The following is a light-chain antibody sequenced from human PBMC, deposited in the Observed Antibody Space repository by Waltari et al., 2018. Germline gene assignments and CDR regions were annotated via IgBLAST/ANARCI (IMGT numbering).Light chain of an antibody. Sequence: EIVLTQSPGTLSLSPGERATLSCRASQSVGRSLAWYQQIPGQAPRLLIYDASSRATGIPDRFSGSGSGTDFSLTISRLEPEDFAVYYCQKYVSLPATFGQGTKVEIK. J-gene: IGKJ1*01. CDR1: QSVGRS. CDR3: QKYVSLPAT. V-gene: IGKV3-20*01. CDR2: DAS.